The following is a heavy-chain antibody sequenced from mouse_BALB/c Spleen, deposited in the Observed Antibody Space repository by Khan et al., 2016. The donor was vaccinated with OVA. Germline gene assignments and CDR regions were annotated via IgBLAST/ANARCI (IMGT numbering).Heavy chain of an antibody. Sequence: EVQLLETGGGLVQPGGSRKLSCAASGFTFSDYGMAWVRQAPGKGPEWVAFISSLAYNIYYADTVTGRFTISRENAKNTLYLEMSSLRSEDTAMYYCVRSWAMDYWGQGTAGTVSS. CDR1: GFTFSDYG. CDR3: VRSWAMDY. CDR2: ISSLAYNI. V-gene: IGHV5-15*02. J-gene: IGHJ4*01.